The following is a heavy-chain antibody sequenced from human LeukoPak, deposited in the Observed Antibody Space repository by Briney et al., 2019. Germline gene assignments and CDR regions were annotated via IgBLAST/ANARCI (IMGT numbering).Heavy chain of an antibody. CDR3: AREDIVVVPAARDAFDI. D-gene: IGHD2-2*01. V-gene: IGHV4-34*01. J-gene: IGHJ3*02. CDR2: INHSGST. Sequence: SETLSLTCAVYGGSFSGYYWSWIRQPPGKGLEWIGEINHSGSTNYNPSLKSRVTISVDTSKNQFSLKLCSVTAADTAVYYCAREDIVVVPAARDAFDIWGQGTMVTVSS. CDR1: GGSFSGYY.